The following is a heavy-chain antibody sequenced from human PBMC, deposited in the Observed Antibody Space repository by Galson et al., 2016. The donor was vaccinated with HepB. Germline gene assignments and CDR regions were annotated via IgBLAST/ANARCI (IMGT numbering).Heavy chain of an antibody. V-gene: IGHV3-64D*08. CDR1: GFTFSSYA. J-gene: IGHJ4*02. CDR2: ISSNGGST. Sequence: LRLSCAASGFTFSSYAMYWVRQAPGKGLEYVSAISSNGGSTYYADSVKGRFTISRDNSKNTLYLQTSSLRAEDTAVYYCVKRGQERSFDYWGQGTLVTVSS. D-gene: IGHD1-26*01. CDR3: VKRGQERSFDY.